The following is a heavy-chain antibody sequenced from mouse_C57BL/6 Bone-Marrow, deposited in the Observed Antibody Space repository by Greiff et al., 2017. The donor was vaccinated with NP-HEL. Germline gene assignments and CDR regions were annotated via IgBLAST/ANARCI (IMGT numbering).Heavy chain of an antibody. CDR2: INYDGSST. CDR1: GFTFSDYY. CDR3: AREGSYYYANDY. V-gene: IGHV5-16*01. J-gene: IGHJ4*01. Sequence: EVKLVESEGGLVQPGSSMKLSCTASGFTFSDYYMAWVRQVPEKGLEWVANINYDGSSTYYLDSLKSRFIISRDNAKNILFLQMSSLKSEDTATYYCAREGSYYYANDYWGQGTSVTVSS.